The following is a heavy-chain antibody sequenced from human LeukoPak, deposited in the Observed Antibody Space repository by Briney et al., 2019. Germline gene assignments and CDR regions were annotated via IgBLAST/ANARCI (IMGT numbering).Heavy chain of an antibody. CDR2: ISTNGDST. D-gene: IGHD2-2*01. CDR3: ARWGSTSCYDY. CDR1: GFTFSSYA. J-gene: IGHJ4*02. Sequence: PGGSLRLSCAASGFTFSSYAMHWVRQAPGEGLEYVAAISTNGDSTYYANSVKGRFTISRDNSKNTLYLQMGSLRVEDMAVYYCARWGSTSCYDYWGQGTLVTVSS. V-gene: IGHV3-64*01.